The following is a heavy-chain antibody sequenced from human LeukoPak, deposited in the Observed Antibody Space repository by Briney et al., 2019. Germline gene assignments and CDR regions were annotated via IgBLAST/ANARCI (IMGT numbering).Heavy chain of an antibody. D-gene: IGHD5-18*01. Sequence: PGGSLRLSCAASGFTFSSYAMSWVRQAPGKGLEWVSAISGSGGSTYYADSVKGRFTISRDNSKNTLYLQMNSLRAEDTAVYYCAKADTAMEEGYSDYWGQGTLVTVSS. CDR2: ISGSGGST. CDR1: GFTFSSYA. CDR3: AKADTAMEEGYSDY. V-gene: IGHV3-23*01. J-gene: IGHJ4*02.